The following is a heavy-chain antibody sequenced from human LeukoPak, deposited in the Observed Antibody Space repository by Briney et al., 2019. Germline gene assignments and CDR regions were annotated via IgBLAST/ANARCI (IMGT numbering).Heavy chain of an antibody. CDR1: GFTFSNYG. Sequence: GRSLRLSCAASGFTFSNYGMHWVRQAPAKGLEWVAVIWHDGSNKYYADSVKGRFTISRDNSKNTLYLQMNSLRAEDTAVYYCANNFDYWGQGTLVTVSS. V-gene: IGHV3-33*06. J-gene: IGHJ4*02. CDR3: ANNFDY. CDR2: IWHDGSNK.